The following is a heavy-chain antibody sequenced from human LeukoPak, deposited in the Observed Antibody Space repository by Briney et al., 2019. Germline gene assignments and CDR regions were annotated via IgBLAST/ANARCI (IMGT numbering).Heavy chain of an antibody. CDR2: IKQDGSEK. Sequence: GSLRLSCAASGFTFSSYWMTWVRQAPGKGLEWMANIKQDGSEKYYVDSVKGRFTISRDNAKNSLYLQMNSLRAEDTAVYYCARGYYGSGSYYTAYWGQGTLVTVSS. J-gene: IGHJ4*02. CDR3: ARGYYGSGSYYTAY. V-gene: IGHV3-7*04. CDR1: GFTFSSYW. D-gene: IGHD3-10*01.